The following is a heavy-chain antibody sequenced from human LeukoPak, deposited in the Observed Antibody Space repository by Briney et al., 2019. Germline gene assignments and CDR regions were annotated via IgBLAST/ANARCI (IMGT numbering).Heavy chain of an antibody. J-gene: IGHJ6*03. CDR2: IYHSGST. D-gene: IGHD1-26*01. Sequence: SETLSLTCAVSGYSISSGYYWGWIRPPPGKGLEWIGIIYHSGSTYYNPSLKSRVTISVDTSKNQFSLKLSSVTAADTAVYYCAKHFPRSYGVGYMDGWGKGPRSPSP. V-gene: IGHV4-38-2*01. CDR1: GYSISSGYY. CDR3: AKHFPRSYGVGYMDG.